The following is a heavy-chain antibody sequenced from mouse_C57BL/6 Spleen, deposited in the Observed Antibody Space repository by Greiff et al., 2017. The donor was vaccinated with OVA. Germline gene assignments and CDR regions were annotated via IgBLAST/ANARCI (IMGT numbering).Heavy chain of an antibody. CDR1: GYTFTSYW. Sequence: QVQLQQPGAELVMPGASVKLSCKASGYTFTSYWMHWVKQRPGQGLEWIGEIDPSDSYTNYNQKFKGKSTLTVDKSSSTAYMQLSSLTSEDSAVYYCARNLLGYFDYWGQGTTLTVSS. CDR3: ARNLLGYFDY. V-gene: IGHV1-69*01. J-gene: IGHJ2*01. D-gene: IGHD4-1*01. CDR2: IDPSDSYT.